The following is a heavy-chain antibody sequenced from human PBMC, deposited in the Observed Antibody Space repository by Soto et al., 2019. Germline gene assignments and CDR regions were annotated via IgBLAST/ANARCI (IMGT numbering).Heavy chain of an antibody. CDR1: GYTFTSYG. J-gene: IGHJ6*02. CDR3: ARDPQITSTLYSSPVRYYYYGMDV. V-gene: IGHV1-18*04. Sequence: QVQLVQSGAEVKKPGASVKVSCKASGYTFTSYGISWVRQAPGQGLEWMGWISAYNGNTNYAQKLQGRVTMTTDTSTSTAYMELRSLRSDDTAVYYCARDPQITSTLYSSPVRYYYYGMDVWGQGTTVTVSS. CDR2: ISAYNGNT. D-gene: IGHD6-19*01.